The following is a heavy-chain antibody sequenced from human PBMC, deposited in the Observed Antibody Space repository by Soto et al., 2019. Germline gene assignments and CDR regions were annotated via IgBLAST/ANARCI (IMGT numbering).Heavy chain of an antibody. CDR3: GRAYYYDSSGYYYFDY. CDR1: GGTFSSYA. Sequence: ASVKVSCKASGGTFSSYAISWVRQAPGQGLEWMGGIIPIFGTAIYAQKFQGRVTMTEDTSTDTAYMELSSLRSEDTAVYYCGRAYYYDSSGYYYFDYWGQGTLVTVSS. V-gene: IGHV1-69*06. D-gene: IGHD3-22*01. CDR2: IIPIFGTA. J-gene: IGHJ4*02.